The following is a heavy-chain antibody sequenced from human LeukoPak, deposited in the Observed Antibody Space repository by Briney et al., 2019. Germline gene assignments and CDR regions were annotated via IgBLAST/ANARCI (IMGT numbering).Heavy chain of an antibody. CDR2: IYYSGST. D-gene: IGHD2-15*01. CDR3: ARTYCSGGSCSVGH. CDR1: GGSISSGGYY. J-gene: IGHJ4*02. V-gene: IGHV4-31*03. Sequence: ASETLSLTCTVSGGSISSGGYYWSWIRQHPGKGLEWIGYIYYSGSTYYNPSLKSRVTISVDTSKNQFSLKLSSVTAADTAVYYCARTYCSGGSCSVGHWGQGTLVTVSS.